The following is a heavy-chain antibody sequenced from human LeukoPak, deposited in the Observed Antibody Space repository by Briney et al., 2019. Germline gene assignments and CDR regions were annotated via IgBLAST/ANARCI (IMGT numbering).Heavy chain of an antibody. Sequence: GGSLRLSCAASGFTFDDYVMHWVRQAPGKGLEWVSGISWNSGSIGYADSVKGRFTISRDNAKNSLYLQMNSLRAEDTALYYCAKISGAYDGYFDYWGQGTLVTVSS. CDR3: AKISGAYDGYFDY. CDR1: GFTFDDYV. D-gene: IGHD5-12*01. V-gene: IGHV3-9*01. J-gene: IGHJ4*02. CDR2: ISWNSGSI.